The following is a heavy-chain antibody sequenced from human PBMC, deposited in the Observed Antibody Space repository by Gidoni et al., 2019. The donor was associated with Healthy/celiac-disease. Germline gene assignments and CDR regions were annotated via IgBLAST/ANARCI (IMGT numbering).Heavy chain of an antibody. D-gene: IGHD3-3*01. CDR1: GYTFTGYY. Sequence: QVQLVQSGAEVKKPGASVKVSCKASGYTFTGYYMHWVRQAPGQGLEWMGRINPNSGGTNYAQKFQGRVTMTRDTSISTAYMELSRLRSDDTAVYYCARVAIFGVVIIQDAFDIWGQGTMVTVSS. CDR2: INPNSGGT. J-gene: IGHJ3*02. V-gene: IGHV1-2*06. CDR3: ARVAIFGVVIIQDAFDI.